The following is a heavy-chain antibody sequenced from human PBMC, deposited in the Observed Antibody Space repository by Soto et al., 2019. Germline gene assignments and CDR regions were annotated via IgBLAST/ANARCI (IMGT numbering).Heavy chain of an antibody. CDR1: GGTITSGRSS. CDR2: IYHSGST. CDR3: VRESVASGPNYFDT. J-gene: IGHJ5*01. V-gene: IGHV4-30-2*06. D-gene: IGHD6-6*01. Sequence: SETMSLTCSVSGGTITSGRSSWNWIRQSPGKGLEWIAYIYHSGSTYYNQSLKSRVTISVDRSENQFSLKLTSVTAADTDVYYCVRESVASGPNYFDTWGPGTLVTVSS.